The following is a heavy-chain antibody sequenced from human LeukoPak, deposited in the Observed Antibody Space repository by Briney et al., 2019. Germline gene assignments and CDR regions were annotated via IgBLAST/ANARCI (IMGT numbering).Heavy chain of an antibody. CDR3: ASHPHTYYYDSSGLDAFDI. CDR1: GYSFTSYW. Sequence: GESLKISCKGSGYSFTSYWIGWVRQMPGKGLEWMGIIYPGDSDTRYSPSFQGQVTISADKSISTAYLQWSSLKASDTAMYYCASHPHTYYYDSSGLDAFDIWGQGTMVTVSS. CDR2: IYPGDSDT. V-gene: IGHV5-51*01. D-gene: IGHD3-22*01. J-gene: IGHJ3*02.